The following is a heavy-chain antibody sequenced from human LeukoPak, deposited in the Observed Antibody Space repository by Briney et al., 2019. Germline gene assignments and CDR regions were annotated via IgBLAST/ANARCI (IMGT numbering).Heavy chain of an antibody. CDR2: IWYDGSNK. Sequence: GGSLRLSCAASGFTFSSYGMHWVRQAPGKGLEWVAVIWYDGSNKYYADSVKGRFTISRDNSKNKLYLQMNSLRAEDTAVYYCARDPGYSYGHSYDYWGQGTLVTVSS. CDR1: GFTFSSYG. CDR3: ARDPGYSYGHSYDY. V-gene: IGHV3-33*01. J-gene: IGHJ4*02. D-gene: IGHD5-18*01.